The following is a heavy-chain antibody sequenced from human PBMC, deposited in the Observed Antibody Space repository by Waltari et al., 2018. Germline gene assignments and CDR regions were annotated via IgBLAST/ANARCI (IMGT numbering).Heavy chain of an antibody. CDR1: GGSFSDYY. J-gene: IGHJ4*02. V-gene: IGHV4-34*01. D-gene: IGHD3-10*01. Sequence: QVQLQQWGAGLLKPSETLSLTCAVYGGSFSDYYWTWIRQPPGKRLEWIGEINQSGSVNYNPSLKSRLTSSGDTSKNQFSLKLRSMTAADTAVDFCARGRRWFGESNDGLDNWGQGTLVTVSS. CDR3: ARGRRWFGESNDGLDN. CDR2: INQSGSV.